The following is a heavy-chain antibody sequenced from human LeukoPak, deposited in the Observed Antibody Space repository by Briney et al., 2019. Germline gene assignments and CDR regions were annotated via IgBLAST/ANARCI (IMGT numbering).Heavy chain of an antibody. CDR1: GGSISSSSYY. J-gene: IGHJ4*02. CDR3: ARDWAWGSYRYVARTSNY. Sequence: SETLSLTCTVSGGSISSSSYYWGWIRQPPGKGLEWIGSIYYSGSTYYNPSLKSRVTISVDTSKNQFSLKLSSVTAADTAVYYCARDWAWGSYRYVARTSNYWGQGTLVTVSS. CDR2: IYYSGST. D-gene: IGHD3-16*02. V-gene: IGHV4-39*07.